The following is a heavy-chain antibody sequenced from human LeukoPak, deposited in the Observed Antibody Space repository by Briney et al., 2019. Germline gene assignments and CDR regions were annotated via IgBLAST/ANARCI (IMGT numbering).Heavy chain of an antibody. CDR1: GGSISSSSYY. CDR2: IYYSGST. V-gene: IGHV4-39*01. Sequence: PSETLSLTCTVSGGSISSSSYYWGWIRQPPGKGLEWIWSIYYSGSTYYNPSLKSRVTISVDTSKNQFSLKLSSVTAADTAVYYCARQPLYGDYEALRFDPWGQGTLVTVSS. J-gene: IGHJ5*02. D-gene: IGHD4-17*01. CDR3: ARQPLYGDYEALRFDP.